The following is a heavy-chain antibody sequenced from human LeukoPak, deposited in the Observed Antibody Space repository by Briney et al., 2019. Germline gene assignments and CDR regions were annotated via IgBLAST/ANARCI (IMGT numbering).Heavy chain of an antibody. CDR3: ARRSGSYGSGRKGGYYYYYMDV. Sequence: PSETLSLTCAVYGGSFSGYYWNWIRQPPGKGLEWIGEINHSGSTNYNPSLKSRVTISVDTSKNQFSLKLSSVTAADTAVYYCARRSGSYGSGRKGGYYYYYMDVWGKGTTVTVSS. D-gene: IGHD3-10*01. CDR2: INHSGST. J-gene: IGHJ6*03. V-gene: IGHV4-34*01. CDR1: GGSFSGYY.